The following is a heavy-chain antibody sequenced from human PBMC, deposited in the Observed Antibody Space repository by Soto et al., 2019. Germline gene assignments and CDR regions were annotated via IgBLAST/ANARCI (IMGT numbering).Heavy chain of an antibody. V-gene: IGHV1-46*03. D-gene: IGHD3-10*01. CDR1: GYTFTSYY. CDR2: INPSGGST. CDR3: ARDRGFYGSGSYYPDY. Sequence: QVQLVQSGAEVKKPGASVKVSCTASGYTFTSYYMHWVRQAPGKGVEWMGIINPSGGSTSYAQKFQGRVTMTRDTSTSTVYMELSSLRSEDTAVYYSARDRGFYGSGSYYPDYWGQGTLVTVSS. J-gene: IGHJ4*02.